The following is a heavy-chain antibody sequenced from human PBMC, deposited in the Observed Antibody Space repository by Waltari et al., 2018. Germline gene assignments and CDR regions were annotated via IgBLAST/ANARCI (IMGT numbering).Heavy chain of an antibody. V-gene: IGHV4-38-2*02. J-gene: IGHJ4*02. CDR1: GYSISSGYY. Sequence: QVQLQESGPGLVKPSETLSLTCTVSGYSISSGYYWGWIRQPPGKGLEWIGRIYHSGNTYYNPSLKGGVTISGDTSKNQFSLRLGSVTAADTAVYYCARGRSIAVAGEGYWGQGTLVTVSS. CDR3: ARGRSIAVAGEGY. D-gene: IGHD6-19*01. CDR2: IYHSGNT.